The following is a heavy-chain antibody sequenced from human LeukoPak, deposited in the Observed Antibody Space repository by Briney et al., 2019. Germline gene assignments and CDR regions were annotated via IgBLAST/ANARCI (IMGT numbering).Heavy chain of an antibody. D-gene: IGHD3-9*01. V-gene: IGHV3-30*02. J-gene: IGHJ3*02. CDR1: GFTFSSYG. CDR3: AKSDDILTPKDAFDI. CDR2: IRYDGSNK. Sequence: AGGSLRLSCAASGFTFSSYGMHWVRQAPGKGLEWVAFIRYDGSNKYYADSVKGRFTISRDNSKNTLYLQMNSLRAEDTAVYYCAKSDDILTPKDAFDIWGQGTMVTVSS.